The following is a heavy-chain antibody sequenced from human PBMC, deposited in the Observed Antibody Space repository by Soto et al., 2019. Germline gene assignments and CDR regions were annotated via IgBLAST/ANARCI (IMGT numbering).Heavy chain of an antibody. D-gene: IGHD3-3*01. CDR3: TRHGTYYDFALYYYYMDV. CDR2: IRSKANSYAT. J-gene: IGHJ6*03. CDR1: GFTFSGSA. V-gene: IGHV3-73*01. Sequence: GGSLRLSCAASGFTFSGSAMHWVRQASGKGLEWVGRIRSKANSYATAYAGSVKCRFTTSRDDSKNTAYLQMNSLKTEDTAVYYCTRHGTYYDFALYYYYMDVWGKGTTVTVSS.